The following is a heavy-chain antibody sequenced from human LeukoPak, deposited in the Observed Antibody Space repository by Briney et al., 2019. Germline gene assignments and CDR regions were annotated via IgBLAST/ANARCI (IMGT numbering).Heavy chain of an antibody. CDR3: ARDRPRYYDSSGYYQSYYFDY. CDR2: IIPIFGTA. CDR1: GGTFSIYA. V-gene: IGHV1-69*13. Sequence: SVTVSCTASGGTFSIYAISWVRQAPGQGLEWRGGIIPIFGTANYAQKFQGRVTITADESTSTAYMELSSLRSEDTAVYYCARDRPRYYDSSGYYQSYYFDYWGQGTLVTVSS. J-gene: IGHJ4*02. D-gene: IGHD3-22*01.